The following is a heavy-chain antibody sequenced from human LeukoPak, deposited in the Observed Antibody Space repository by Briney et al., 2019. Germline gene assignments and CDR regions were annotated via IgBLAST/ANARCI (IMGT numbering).Heavy chain of an antibody. CDR2: IYTSGST. Sequence: PSETLSLTCTVSGGSISSYYWSWIRQPAGKGLEWIGRIYTSGSTNYNPSLKSRVTMSVDTYKNQFSLKLSSVTAADTAVYYCARATGIAARRYFDYWGQGTLVTVSS. V-gene: IGHV4-4*07. CDR1: GGSISSYY. CDR3: ARATGIAARRYFDY. J-gene: IGHJ4*02. D-gene: IGHD6-6*01.